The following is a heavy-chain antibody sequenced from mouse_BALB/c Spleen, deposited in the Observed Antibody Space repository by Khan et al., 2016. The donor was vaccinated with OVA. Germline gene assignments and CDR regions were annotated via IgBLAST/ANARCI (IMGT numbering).Heavy chain of an antibody. CDR2: IWSDGTT. J-gene: IGHJ4*01. Sequence: QVQLKQSGPGLVAPSQSLSITCTVSGFSLTNYGVHWVRQPPGKGLEWLVVIWSDGTTTYNSTLKSRPSISKDNSKGQGFLKVKSLQAEETDVYYCAAHRYDGYYAMDYWGQGTSVTVSS. CDR1: GFSLTNYG. D-gene: IGHD2-14*01. CDR3: AAHRYDGYYAMDY. V-gene: IGHV2-6*02.